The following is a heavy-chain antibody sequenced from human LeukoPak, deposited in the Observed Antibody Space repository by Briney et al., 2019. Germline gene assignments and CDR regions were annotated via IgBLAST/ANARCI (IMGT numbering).Heavy chain of an antibody. V-gene: IGHV3-11*05. CDR2: ISSSSTYT. D-gene: IGHD6-19*01. J-gene: IGHJ4*02. Sequence: GGSLRLSCAAAGFTFSVYYISWIRQAPGERLEWVSYISSSSTYTNYAGSVKGRFTISRDNAKHSLYLQLNSLRADDTAVYYCARDLEGSAWYVDYWGRGTLVSVSS. CDR1: GFTFSVYY. CDR3: ARDLEGSAWYVDY.